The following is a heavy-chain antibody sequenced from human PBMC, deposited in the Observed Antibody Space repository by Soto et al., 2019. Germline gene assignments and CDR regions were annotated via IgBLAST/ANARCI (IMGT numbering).Heavy chain of an antibody. D-gene: IGHD2-2*01. CDR1: GFTFSSYA. J-gene: IGHJ5*02. CDR3: AKSTAIVVVPAANFNWFDP. V-gene: IGHV3-23*01. CDR2: ISGSGGST. Sequence: EVQLLESGGGLVQPGGSQRLSCAASGFTFSSYAMSWVRQAPGKGLEWVSAISGSGGSTYYADSVKGRFTISRDNSKNTLYLQMNSLRAEDTAVYYCAKSTAIVVVPAANFNWFDPWGQGTLVTVSS.